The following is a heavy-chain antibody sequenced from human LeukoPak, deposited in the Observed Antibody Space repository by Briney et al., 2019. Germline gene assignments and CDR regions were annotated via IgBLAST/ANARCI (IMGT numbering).Heavy chain of an antibody. Sequence: GGSLRLSCAASGFTFSSYAMSWVRQAPGKGLEWVSAISGSGGSTYYADSVKGRFTISRDNSKNTLYLQMNSLRAEDTAVYYCPKDSTSYKTYGEFDYWGQGTLVTISS. V-gene: IGHV3-23*01. J-gene: IGHJ4*02. CDR2: ISGSGGST. CDR1: GFTFSSYA. CDR3: PKDSTSYKTYGEFDY. D-gene: IGHD2-2*01.